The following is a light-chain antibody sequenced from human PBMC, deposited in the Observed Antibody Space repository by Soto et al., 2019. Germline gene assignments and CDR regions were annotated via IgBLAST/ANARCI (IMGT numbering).Light chain of an antibody. V-gene: IGKV2-30*01. CDR2: KVY. Sequence: VVMTQSPLSLPVTLGEPASVSCRSSQSLVDNDGYSYLSWFQQRPGLSPRRLIYKVYNRDSGVPDRFSGIGSDTDFTLKISRVEPEDVGVYYCMQGTHWPYTFGQGTQLEIK. CDR1: QSLVDNDGYSY. J-gene: IGKJ2*01. CDR3: MQGTHWPYT.